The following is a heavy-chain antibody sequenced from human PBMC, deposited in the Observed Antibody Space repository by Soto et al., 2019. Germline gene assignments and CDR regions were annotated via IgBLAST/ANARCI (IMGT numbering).Heavy chain of an antibody. CDR3: ARWGTTGGLDV. V-gene: IGHV3-30*19. J-gene: IGHJ4*02. CDR1: GFTFRSFV. CDR2: TSYEGTNK. Sequence: QVRLVESGGGVVQPGTSLRLSCVGSGFTFRSFVIHWVRQAPGRGLEWVALTSYEGTNKYFGDSVKGRFTISRDNSRNTVDLQMDSLRLEDPALYYCARWGTTGGLDVWGQGTVVSVSS. D-gene: IGHD3-16*01.